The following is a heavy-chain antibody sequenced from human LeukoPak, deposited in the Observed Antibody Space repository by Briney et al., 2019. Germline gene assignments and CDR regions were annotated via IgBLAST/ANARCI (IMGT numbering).Heavy chain of an antibody. D-gene: IGHD4-17*01. CDR3: AITVTNFDY. J-gene: IGHJ4*02. V-gene: IGHV3-23*01. Sequence: GGTLRPSCAASGFIFSSSAMNWVRQAPGKGLEWVSTISDNGGNTYYPDSVKGRFTISRDNSKNTLYLQMNSLRAEDTAVYYCAITVTNFDYWGQGTLVTVSS. CDR1: GFIFSSSA. CDR2: ISDNGGNT.